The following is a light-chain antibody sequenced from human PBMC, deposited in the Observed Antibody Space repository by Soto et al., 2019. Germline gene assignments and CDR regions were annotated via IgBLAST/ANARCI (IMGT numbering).Light chain of an antibody. V-gene: IGLV2-14*01. CDR3: SSYTSSSTVV. Sequence: QSVLTQPASVSGSPGQSITISCTGTSSDVGGYNCVSWYQQHPGKAPKLMIYDVSNRPSGVSNRFSGSKSGNMASLTISGLQAEDEADYYCSSYTSSSTVVFGGGTKLTVL. J-gene: IGLJ2*01. CDR1: SSDVGGYNC. CDR2: DVS.